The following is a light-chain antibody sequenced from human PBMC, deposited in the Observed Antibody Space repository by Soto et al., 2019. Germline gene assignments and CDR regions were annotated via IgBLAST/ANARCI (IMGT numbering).Light chain of an antibody. CDR1: QSVSSSY. J-gene: IGKJ1*01. V-gene: IGKV3-20*01. CDR2: GAS. CDR3: QRYSSSLWT. Sequence: EIVLTQSPGTLSLSPGERATLSCRASQSVSSSYLAWYQQKPGQAPRLLIYGASSRATGIPDRFSGSGSGTDFTLTISRLEPEDFAVYYCQRYSSSLWTSGHGTKVDSK.